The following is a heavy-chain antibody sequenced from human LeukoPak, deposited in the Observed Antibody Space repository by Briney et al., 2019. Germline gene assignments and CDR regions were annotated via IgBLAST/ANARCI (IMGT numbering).Heavy chain of an antibody. V-gene: IGHV3-7*01. CDR2: IKEDGSVK. D-gene: IGHD3-22*01. J-gene: IGHJ3*01. CDR3: ARDSGYNALDV. Sequence: GWSLRLSCAASGLTFSTSWMTWVRQAPGKGLEWVANIKEDGSVKNYVDSVRGRFTISRDNAKNSLYLELSSLRAEDTAVYYCARDSGYNALDVWGQGTMVTVSS. CDR1: GLTFSTSW.